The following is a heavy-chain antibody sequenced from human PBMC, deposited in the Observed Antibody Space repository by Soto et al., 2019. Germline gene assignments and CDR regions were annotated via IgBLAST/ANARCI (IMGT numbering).Heavy chain of an antibody. CDR2: ITWNGGNT. V-gene: IGHV3-43*01. CDR3: ARETLSFGSALDV. D-gene: IGHD3-3*01. CDR1: GFRFDDYN. J-gene: IGHJ6*02. Sequence: GGSLRLSCAASGFRFDDYNMHWVRQAPGKGLEWVSLITWNGGNTYYADSVKGQFTISRDGTTQSVFLQMTSLKREDTGLYYCARETLSFGSALDVWGQGTTVTVSS.